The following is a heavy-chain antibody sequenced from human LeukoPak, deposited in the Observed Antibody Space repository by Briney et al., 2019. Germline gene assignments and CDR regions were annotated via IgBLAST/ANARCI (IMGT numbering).Heavy chain of an antibody. V-gene: IGHV4-4*07. Sequence: SETLSLTCTVSGGSISSYYWSWIRQPAGPGLEWIGRIYTSGSTNYNPSLKSRVTILVDKSKNQFSLKLSSVTAADTAVYYCARAKSGSYARDYYYYMDVWGKGTTVTVSS. J-gene: IGHJ6*03. CDR2: IYTSGST. D-gene: IGHD1-26*01. CDR3: ARAKSGSYARDYYYYMDV. CDR1: GGSISSYY.